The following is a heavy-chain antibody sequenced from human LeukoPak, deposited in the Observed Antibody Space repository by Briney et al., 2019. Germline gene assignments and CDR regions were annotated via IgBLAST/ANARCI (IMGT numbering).Heavy chain of an antibody. J-gene: IGHJ6*03. V-gene: IGHV3-30*02. CDR3: AKDRGGNFDSNPRRFYYYMDV. Sequence: PGGSLRLSCAASNFMFSNYDMNWARQAPGKGLEWVAFIRYDGSYKNSAESVQGRFTISRDNSRNTLYLQMSRLRAEDTAVYCAKDRGGNFDSNPRRFYYYMDVWGKGTTVTVSS. CDR2: IRYDGSYK. CDR1: NFMFSNYD. D-gene: IGHD3-9*01.